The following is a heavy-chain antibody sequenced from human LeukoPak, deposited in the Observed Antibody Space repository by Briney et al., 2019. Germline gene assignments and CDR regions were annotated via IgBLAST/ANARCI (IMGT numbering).Heavy chain of an antibody. J-gene: IGHJ6*04. CDR3: ARDRYYGYCSSTSCYGMDV. CDR2: IYTSGST. CDR1: GGSISSYY. D-gene: IGHD2-2*01. V-gene: IGHV4-4*07. Sequence: MTSETLSLTCTVSGGSISSYYWSWIRQPAGKGLEWIGRIYTSGSTNYNPSLKSRVTMSVDTSKNQFSLKLSSVTAADTAVYYCARDRYYGYCSSTSCYGMDVWGKGTTVTVSS.